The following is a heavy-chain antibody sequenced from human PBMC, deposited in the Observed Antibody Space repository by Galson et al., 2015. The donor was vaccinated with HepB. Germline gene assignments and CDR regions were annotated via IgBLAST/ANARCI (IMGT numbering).Heavy chain of an antibody. CDR3: VKERRTYGSGSYDDY. CDR2: IPYDGRNE. D-gene: IGHD3-10*01. J-gene: IGHJ4*02. V-gene: IGHV3-30*18. CDR1: GFTFSTYG. Sequence: SLRLSCAASGFTFSTYGMHWVRQPPGKGLEWVAMIPYDGRNEYHADSVKGRFTISRGNSKNTLYLQMNSLRVEDTAVYYCVKERRTYGSGSYDDYWGQGTLVTVSS.